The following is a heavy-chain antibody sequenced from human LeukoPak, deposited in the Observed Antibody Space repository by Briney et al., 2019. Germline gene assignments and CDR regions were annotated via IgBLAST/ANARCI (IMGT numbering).Heavy chain of an antibody. J-gene: IGHJ4*02. D-gene: IGHD6-19*01. Sequence: GGSLRLSCAASGFTFSNYWMSWVRQAPGKGLEWVANIKQDGSEKFYVDSVKGRLTISRDNAKNSLYLQMNSLRVKDTAVYYCARVQGSSGPGIFEYWGQGTLVTVPS. V-gene: IGHV3-7*01. CDR1: GFTFSNYW. CDR3: ARVQGSSGPGIFEY. CDR2: IKQDGSEK.